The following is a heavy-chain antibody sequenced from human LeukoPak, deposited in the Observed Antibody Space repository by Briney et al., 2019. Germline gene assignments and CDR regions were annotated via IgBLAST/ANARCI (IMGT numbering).Heavy chain of an antibody. CDR2: IYYSGST. V-gene: IGHV4-59*08. D-gene: IGHD4-23*01. CDR1: GGSISSYY. Sequence: SETLSLTCTVSGGSISSYYWSWIRQPPGKGLEWIGYIYYSGSTNYNPSLKSRVTISVDTSKNQFSLKLSSVTAADTAVYYCARVTTVVTRRGSYYFDYWGQGTLVTVSS. J-gene: IGHJ4*02. CDR3: ARVTTVVTRRGSYYFDY.